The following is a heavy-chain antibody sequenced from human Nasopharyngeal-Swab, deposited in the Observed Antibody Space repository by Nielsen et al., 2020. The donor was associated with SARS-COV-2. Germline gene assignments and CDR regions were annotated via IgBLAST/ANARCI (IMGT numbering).Heavy chain of an antibody. D-gene: IGHD2-2*01. Sequence: GGSLRLSCAASGFTFSSYWMSWVRQAPGKGLEWVANIKQDGSEKYYVDSVKGRFTISRDNSKNTLYLQMNSLRAEDTAVYYCARDYCSSTSCYVKNYMDVWGKGTTVTVSS. CDR3: ARDYCSSTSCYVKNYMDV. CDR1: GFTFSSYW. J-gene: IGHJ6*03. CDR2: IKQDGSEK. V-gene: IGHV3-7*01.